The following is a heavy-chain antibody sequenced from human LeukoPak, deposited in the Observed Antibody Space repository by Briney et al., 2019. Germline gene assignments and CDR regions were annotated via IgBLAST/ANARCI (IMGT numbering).Heavy chain of an antibody. D-gene: IGHD3-22*01. Sequence: PSETLSLTCTVSGGSISSSSYYWGWIRQPPGKGLEWIGSIYYSGSTYYNPSLKSRVTISVDTSKNQFSLKLSSVTAADTAVYYCARPRMDSSGYVRLDAFDIWGQGTMVTVSS. CDR3: ARPRMDSSGYVRLDAFDI. V-gene: IGHV4-39*01. CDR1: GGSISSSSYY. CDR2: IYYSGST. J-gene: IGHJ3*02.